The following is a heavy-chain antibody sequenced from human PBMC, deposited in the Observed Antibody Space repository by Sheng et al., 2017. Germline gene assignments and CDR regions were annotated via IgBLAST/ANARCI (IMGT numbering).Heavy chain of an antibody. CDR2: ISPNGGAT. Sequence: QVQLVQSGAEVKKPGASVKVSCKASGDAFTGYYMHWVRQAPGQSLEWMGWISPNGGATNSAQSFQGRVTMTRDTSISTTYMELSSLRSDDTAFYYCATSSGYTSTWGPLDYWGQGT. D-gene: IGHD6-13*01. CDR3: ATSSGYTSTWGPLDY. J-gene: IGHJ4*02. CDR1: GDAFTGYY. V-gene: IGHV1-2*02.